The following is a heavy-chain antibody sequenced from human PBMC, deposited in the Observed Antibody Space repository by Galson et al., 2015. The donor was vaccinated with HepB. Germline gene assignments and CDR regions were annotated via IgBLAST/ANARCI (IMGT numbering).Heavy chain of an antibody. CDR3: ARWDYYDSNNWFDP. CDR2: IYYSGST. J-gene: IGHJ5*02. V-gene: IGHV4-59*01. D-gene: IGHD3-22*01. Sequence: SETLSLTCTVSGGSISSYYWSWIRQPPGKGLEWIGYIYYSGSTNYNPSLKSRVTISVDTSKNQFSLKLSSVTAADTAMYYCARWDYYDSNNWFDPWGQGTLVTVSS. CDR1: GGSISSYY.